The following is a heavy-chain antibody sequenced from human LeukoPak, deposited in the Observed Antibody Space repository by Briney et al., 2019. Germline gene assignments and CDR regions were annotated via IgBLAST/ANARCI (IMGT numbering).Heavy chain of an antibody. V-gene: IGHV4-59*08. D-gene: IGHD6-19*01. CDR2: IYYSGST. CDR3: ARLTRNLYSSGWYATDDY. Sequence: SETLSLTCTVSGGSISSYYWSWIRQPPGKGLEWIGYIYYSGSTNYNPSLKSRVTISVDTSKNQFSLKLSSVTAADTAVYYCARLTRNLYSSGWYATDDYWGRGTLVTVSS. J-gene: IGHJ4*02. CDR1: GGSISSYY.